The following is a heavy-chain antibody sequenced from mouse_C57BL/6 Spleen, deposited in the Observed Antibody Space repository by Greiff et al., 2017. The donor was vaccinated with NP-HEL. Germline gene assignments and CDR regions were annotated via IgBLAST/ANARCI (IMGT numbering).Heavy chain of an antibody. Sequence: QVQLKESGPELVKPGASVKISCKASGYTFTDYYINWVKQRPGQGLEWIGWIFPGSGSTYYNEKFKGKATLTVDKSSSTAYMLLSSLTSEDSAVYFCARGGLTGTPYWYFDVWGTGTTVTVSS. V-gene: IGHV1-75*01. CDR2: IFPGSGST. CDR1: GYTFTDYY. CDR3: ARGGLTGTPYWYFDV. J-gene: IGHJ1*03. D-gene: IGHD4-1*01.